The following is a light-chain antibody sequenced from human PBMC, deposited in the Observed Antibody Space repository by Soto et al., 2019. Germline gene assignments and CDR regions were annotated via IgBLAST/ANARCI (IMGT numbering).Light chain of an antibody. CDR2: GAS. Sequence: EIVWTQSPGTLSLSPGDRATLSCRASQSVSNNYLGWYQQKPGQAPRLRIYGASTRATGITDRFSGSGSGTDFTLTISRLEPEDFAVYYCQQYGSPPFTFGGGTKVEIK. CDR1: QSVSNNY. CDR3: QQYGSPPFT. J-gene: IGKJ4*01. V-gene: IGKV3-20*01.